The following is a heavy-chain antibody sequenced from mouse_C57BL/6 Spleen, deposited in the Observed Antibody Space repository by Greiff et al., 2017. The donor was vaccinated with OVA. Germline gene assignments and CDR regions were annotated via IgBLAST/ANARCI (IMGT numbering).Heavy chain of an antibody. J-gene: IGHJ3*02. V-gene: IGHV1-15*01. CDR1: GYTFTDYE. CDR2: IDPETGGT. Sequence: QVQLQQSGAELVRPGASVTLSCKASGYTFTDYEMHWVKQTPVHGLEWIGAIDPETGGTAYNQKFKGKAILTADKSSSTAYMELRSLTSEDSAVYYCTRSSSYACGYGGRGTGVSVS. CDR3: TRSSSYACGY. D-gene: IGHD1-1*01.